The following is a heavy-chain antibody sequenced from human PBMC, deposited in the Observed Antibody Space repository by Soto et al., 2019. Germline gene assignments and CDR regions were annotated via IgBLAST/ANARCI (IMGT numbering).Heavy chain of an antibody. D-gene: IGHD6-19*01. CDR1: GFTFSSYA. V-gene: IGHV3-23*01. CDR3: ARRSSGWYFDY. Sequence: EVQLLESGGGLVQPGGSLRLSCAASGFTFSSYAMSWVRQAPGKGLEWVSAISGSGGSTYYADSVKGRFTISRDNSKNTLYLQMNSLRAEETAVYYWARRSSGWYFDYWGQGTLVTVSS. CDR2: ISGSGGST. J-gene: IGHJ4*02.